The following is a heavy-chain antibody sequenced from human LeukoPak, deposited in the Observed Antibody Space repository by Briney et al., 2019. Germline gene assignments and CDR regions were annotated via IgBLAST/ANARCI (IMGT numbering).Heavy chain of an antibody. CDR3: ARDQDHAFDI. Sequence: SETLSLTCTVSGGSISSYYWSWIRQPPGKGLEWIGYIYYSGSTNYNPSLKSRVTISVDTSKNQFSLKLSSVTAADTAVYYCARDQDHAFDIWGQGTMVTVSS. V-gene: IGHV4-59*01. D-gene: IGHD2-15*01. J-gene: IGHJ3*02. CDR2: IYYSGST. CDR1: GGSISSYY.